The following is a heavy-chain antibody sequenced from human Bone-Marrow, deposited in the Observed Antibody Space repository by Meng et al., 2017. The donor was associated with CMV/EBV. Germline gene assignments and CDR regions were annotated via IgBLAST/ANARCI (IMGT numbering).Heavy chain of an antibody. J-gene: IGHJ4*02. Sequence: GESLKISCAASGFTFSSYSMNWVRQAPGKGLEWVSSISTSSSYIYYADSVKGRFTISRDNSKNTLYLQMNSLRAEDTAGYYCARSYEWEPKGDIDYWGQGTLVTVSS. CDR1: GFTFSSYS. CDR3: ARSYEWEPKGDIDY. D-gene: IGHD1-26*01. CDR2: ISTSSSYI. V-gene: IGHV3-21*01.